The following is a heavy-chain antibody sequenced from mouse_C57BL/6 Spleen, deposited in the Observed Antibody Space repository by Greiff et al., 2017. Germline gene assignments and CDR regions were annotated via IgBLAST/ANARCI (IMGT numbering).Heavy chain of an antibody. Sequence: VQLQQPGAELGKPGASVKLSCKASGYTFTSYWMHWVKQRPGQGLEWIGMIHPNSGSTNYNEKFKSKATLTVDKSSSTAYMQLSSLTSEDSAVYSCAREGYSGSSRFAYWGQGTLVTVSA. D-gene: IGHD1-1*01. J-gene: IGHJ3*01. CDR1: GYTFTSYW. CDR3: AREGYSGSSRFAY. CDR2: IHPNSGST. V-gene: IGHV1-64*01.